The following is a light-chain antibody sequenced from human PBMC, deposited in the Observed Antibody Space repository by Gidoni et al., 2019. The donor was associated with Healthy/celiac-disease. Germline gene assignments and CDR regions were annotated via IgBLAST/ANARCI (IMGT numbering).Light chain of an antibody. CDR3: QQYGSSSWT. Sequence: EIELTQSPGTLSLSPGERATLSCRASQSVSSSYLAWYQQKPGQAPRLLLYGASSRATGIPDRFSGSGSGTDFTLTISRLEPEDFAVYYCQQYGSSSWTFGQGTKVEIK. CDR2: GAS. V-gene: IGKV3-20*01. J-gene: IGKJ1*01. CDR1: QSVSSSY.